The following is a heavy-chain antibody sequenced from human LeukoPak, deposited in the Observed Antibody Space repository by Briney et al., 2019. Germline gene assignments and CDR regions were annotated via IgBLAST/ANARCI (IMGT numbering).Heavy chain of an antibody. CDR1: GFTFSSYW. CDR3: ARFSYRYSSSWYGNYFDY. J-gene: IGHJ4*02. Sequence: GGSLRLSCAASGFTFSSYWMSWVRQAPGKGLEWVANIKQDGSEKYYVDSVKGRFTISRDNAKNSLYLQMNSLRAEDTAVYYCARFSYRYSSSWYGNYFDYWGQGTLVTVSS. CDR2: IKQDGSEK. D-gene: IGHD6-13*01. V-gene: IGHV3-7*03.